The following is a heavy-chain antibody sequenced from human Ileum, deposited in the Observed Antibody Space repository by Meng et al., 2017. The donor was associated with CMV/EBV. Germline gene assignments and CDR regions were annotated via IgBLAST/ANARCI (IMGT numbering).Heavy chain of an antibody. D-gene: IGHD3-22*01. Sequence: GESLKISCAASGFTFSNYEMNWVRQAPGRGLEWISYISSSGNAIYYADSVKGRFTISRDNVNYLLYLQMSDLRAEDTAVYHCASRPPDYDSNGYHPTFDYWGQGTLVTVSS. J-gene: IGHJ4*02. CDR1: GFTFSNYE. V-gene: IGHV3-48*03. CDR2: ISSSGNAI. CDR3: ASRPPDYDSNGYHPTFDY.